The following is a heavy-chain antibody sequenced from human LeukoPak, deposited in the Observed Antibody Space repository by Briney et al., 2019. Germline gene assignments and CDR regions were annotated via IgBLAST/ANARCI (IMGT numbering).Heavy chain of an antibody. Sequence: GGSLRLSCAASGFTFSSYAMSWVRQAPGKGLEWVSAISGSGGSTYYADSVKGRFTISRDNSKNTLYLQMNSLRAEDTAVYYCATEVVVITTSVETIDDYWGRGTLVTVSS. CDR2: ISGSGGST. J-gene: IGHJ4*02. CDR1: GFTFSSYA. D-gene: IGHD3-22*01. V-gene: IGHV3-23*01. CDR3: ATEVVVITTSVETIDDY.